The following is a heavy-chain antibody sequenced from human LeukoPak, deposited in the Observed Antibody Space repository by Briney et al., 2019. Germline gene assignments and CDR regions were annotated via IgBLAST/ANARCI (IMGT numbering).Heavy chain of an antibody. V-gene: IGHV3-30*18. CDR2: ISYDGSNE. CDR3: AKEFNRGLPDY. CDR1: GFTLSSSG. J-gene: IGHJ4*02. Sequence: GGSLRFSCAASGFTLSSSGMHWVRQAPGKGLEWVAVISYDGSNEYYADSVKGRFTISRDNSKNTLYLQMSSLRAEDTAVYYCAKEFNRGLPDYWGQGTLVTVPS. D-gene: IGHD2-21*01.